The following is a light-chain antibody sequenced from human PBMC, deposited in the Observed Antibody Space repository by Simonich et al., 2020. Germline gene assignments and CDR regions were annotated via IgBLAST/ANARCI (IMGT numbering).Light chain of an antibody. CDR2: DAS. Sequence: EIVLTQSPATLSLSPGERATLSCRASQSVSSYLAWYQQKPGQAPKPLIYDASNRATCIPARFSGSGSATDFTLTISSLEPEDFAVYYCQQRSNWPMYTFGQGTKLEIK. CDR1: QSVSSY. CDR3: QQRSNWPMYT. J-gene: IGKJ2*01. V-gene: IGKV3-11*01.